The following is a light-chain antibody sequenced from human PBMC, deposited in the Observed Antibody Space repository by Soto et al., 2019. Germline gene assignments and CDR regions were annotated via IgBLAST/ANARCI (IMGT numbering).Light chain of an antibody. CDR1: QSVSSY. Sequence: IVLTQSPATLSLSPGERATLSRRASQSVSSYLAWYQQKPGQAPRLLIYDASNRATGIPARFSGSGSGTDFTLTITRLVPEDFAVYYCQQRNMWPPITFGQGTRLEIK. CDR3: QQRNMWPPIT. CDR2: DAS. J-gene: IGKJ5*01. V-gene: IGKV3-11*01.